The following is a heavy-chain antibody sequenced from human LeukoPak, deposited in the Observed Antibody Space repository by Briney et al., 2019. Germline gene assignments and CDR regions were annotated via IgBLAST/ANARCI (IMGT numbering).Heavy chain of an antibody. Sequence: PGGSLRLSCAASGFTFSSYTMNWVRQAPGKGLEWVSSISSSSSYIYYADSVKGRFTISRDNAKNSLYLQMNSLRAEDTAVYYCARDLNDEDYYYYYGVDVWGQGTTVTASS. D-gene: IGHD1-1*01. CDR2: ISSSSSYI. V-gene: IGHV3-21*01. J-gene: IGHJ6*02. CDR3: ARDLNDEDYYYYYGVDV. CDR1: GFTFSSYT.